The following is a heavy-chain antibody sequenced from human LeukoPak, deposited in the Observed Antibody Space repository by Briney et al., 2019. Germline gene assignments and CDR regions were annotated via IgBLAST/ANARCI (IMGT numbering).Heavy chain of an antibody. Sequence: SGTLSLTCAVFGGSFSGYCWGWVRPPPGKGLGWIGEINHSGSTNYNPSLKSRVTISVDTSRNQFSLKLSSVTAADTAVYYCARVVPAAATLLRGYSGYDYPHYFDYWGQGTLVTVSS. V-gene: IGHV4-34*01. J-gene: IGHJ4*02. D-gene: IGHD5-12*01. CDR3: ARVVPAAATLLRGYSGYDYPHYFDY. CDR2: INHSGST. CDR1: GGSFSGYC.